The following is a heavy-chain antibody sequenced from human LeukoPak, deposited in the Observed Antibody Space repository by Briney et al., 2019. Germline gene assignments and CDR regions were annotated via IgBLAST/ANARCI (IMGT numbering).Heavy chain of an antibody. CDR2: INPNSGGT. CDR1: GYTFTSYY. CDR3: ARGHGSYYYYMDV. Sequence: ASVKVSCKASGYTFTSYYMLWVRQAPGQGLEWMGWINPNSGGTDYAQKFQGRVTMTRDTSTSTAYMELSRLRSDDTAVYHCARGHGSYYYYMDVWGMGTTVTVSS. J-gene: IGHJ6*03. V-gene: IGHV1-2*02. D-gene: IGHD3-10*01.